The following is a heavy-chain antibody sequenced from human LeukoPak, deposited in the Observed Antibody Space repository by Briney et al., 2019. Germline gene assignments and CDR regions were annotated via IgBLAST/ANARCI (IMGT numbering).Heavy chain of an antibody. D-gene: IGHD2-2*02. CDR1: GGTFNNSA. Sequence: ASVKVSCKTSGGTFNNSAISWVRQAPGQGLEWMGGIIPIFGTANYAQKFQGRVTITADESTSTAYMELSSLRSEDTAVYYCARGRSGYCSSTSGYIHYYYYMDVWGKGTTDTVSS. V-gene: IGHV1-69*13. J-gene: IGHJ6*03. CDR3: ARGRSGYCSSTSGYIHYYYYMDV. CDR2: IIPIFGTA.